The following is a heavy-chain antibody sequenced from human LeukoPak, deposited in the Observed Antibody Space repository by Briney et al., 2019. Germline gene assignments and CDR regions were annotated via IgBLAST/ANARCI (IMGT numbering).Heavy chain of an antibody. J-gene: IGHJ4*02. CDR3: AREGGSYRPLDY. CDR2: IYNSGST. CDR1: GGSISSSTYY. D-gene: IGHD3-16*02. V-gene: IGHV4-39*02. Sequence: SETLSLTCSVSGGSISSSTYYWGWIRQPPGKGLEWIGNIYNSGSTYYNPSLKSRVTISVDTSKNQFSLKLSSVTAADTAVYYCAREGGSYRPLDYSGQGTLVTVSS.